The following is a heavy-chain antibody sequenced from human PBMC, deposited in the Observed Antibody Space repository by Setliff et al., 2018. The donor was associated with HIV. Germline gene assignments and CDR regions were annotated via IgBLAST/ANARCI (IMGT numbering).Heavy chain of an antibody. J-gene: IGHJ4*02. CDR1: GGFISSSSYY. CDR3: ARGGITIFGVVELHYFDY. D-gene: IGHD3-3*01. CDR2: IFNDGRT. V-gene: IGHV4-39*01. Sequence: PSETLSLTCTVSGGFISSSSYYWGWIRQPPGKGLEWIGSIFNDGRTYYNPSLKSRITIPMDTSTNQFSLKLSSVTAADTAVYFCARGGITIFGVVELHYFDYWGQGTLVTVSS.